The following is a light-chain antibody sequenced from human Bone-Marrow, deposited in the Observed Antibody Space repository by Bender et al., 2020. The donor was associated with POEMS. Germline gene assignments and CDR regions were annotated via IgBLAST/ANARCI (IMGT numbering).Light chain of an antibody. J-gene: IGLJ2*01. V-gene: IGLV2-14*03. CDR3: CSNVGYNTL. Sequence: QSALTQPASVSGSPGQSITISCTGASSDIGTYNYVSWYQHHPGKAPKLVIYDVSIRPSGVSPRFSGSKSGNTASLTISGLQAEDEADYYCCSNVGYNTLFGGGTKLTVL. CDR1: SSDIGTYNY. CDR2: DVS.